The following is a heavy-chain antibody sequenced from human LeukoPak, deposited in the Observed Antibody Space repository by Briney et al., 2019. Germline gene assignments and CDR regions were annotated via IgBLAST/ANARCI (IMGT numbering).Heavy chain of an antibody. V-gene: IGHV3-33*06. J-gene: IGHJ4*02. Sequence: GGSLRLSCAASGFTLSNYGMHWVRQAPGKGLEWVAVIWYDGSNKYYADSVKGRFTISRDNSKNTLYLQMNSLRAEDTAVYYCAKDTLLGVITTTTPDYWGQGTLVTVSS. CDR2: IWYDGSNK. CDR1: GFTLSNYG. D-gene: IGHD3-22*01. CDR3: AKDTLLGVITTTTPDY.